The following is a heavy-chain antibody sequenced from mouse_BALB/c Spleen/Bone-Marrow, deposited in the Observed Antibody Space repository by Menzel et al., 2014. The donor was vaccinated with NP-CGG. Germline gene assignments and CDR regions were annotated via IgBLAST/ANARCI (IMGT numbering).Heavy chain of an antibody. CDR1: GYTFTDYN. J-gene: IGHJ3*01. CDR2: IFPLNGDI. V-gene: IGHV1S29*02. D-gene: IGHD3-3*01. CDR3: VRGGPWFVY. Sequence: EVQLQQSGPELVKPGASVKISCKASGYTFTDYNIHWVKQSQGMSLEWIGYIFPLNGDIGYNQKFKIKATLTVDNSSNTAYMEFRSLTSEDSAVYYCVRGGPWFVYWAKGLWSLSLQ.